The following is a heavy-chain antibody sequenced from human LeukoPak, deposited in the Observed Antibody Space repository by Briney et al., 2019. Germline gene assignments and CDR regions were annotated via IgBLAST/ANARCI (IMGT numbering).Heavy chain of an antibody. CDR1: GYTFTSYD. D-gene: IGHD5-18*01. CDR3: ARGRGYSYGRSYFDY. Sequence: ASVKVSCKASGYTFTSYDINWVRQATGQGLEWMGWMNPNSGNTGYAQKFQGRVTMTRNTSISTAYMELSRLRSDDTAVYYCARGRGYSYGRSYFDYWGQGTLVTVSS. J-gene: IGHJ4*02. CDR2: MNPNSGNT. V-gene: IGHV1-8*01.